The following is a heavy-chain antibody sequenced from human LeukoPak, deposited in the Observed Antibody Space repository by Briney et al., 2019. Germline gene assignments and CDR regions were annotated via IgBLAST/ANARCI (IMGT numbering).Heavy chain of an antibody. D-gene: IGHD3-22*01. V-gene: IGHV1-69*05. CDR2: IIPIFGTA. CDR1: GGTFSSYA. CDR3: AREDSSGYYLFDY. J-gene: IGHJ4*02. Sequence: ASVKVSCKASGGTFSSYAISWVRQAPGQGLEWVGGIIPIFGTANYAQEFQGRVTITTDESTSTAYMELSSLRSEDTAVYYCAREDSSGYYLFDYWGQGTLVTVSS.